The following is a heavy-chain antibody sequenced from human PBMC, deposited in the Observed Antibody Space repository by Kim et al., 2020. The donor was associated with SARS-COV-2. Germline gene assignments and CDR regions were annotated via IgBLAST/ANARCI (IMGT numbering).Heavy chain of an antibody. V-gene: IGHV1-46*01. CDR1: GYAFTYFF. D-gene: IGHD2-21*01. J-gene: IGHJ6*02. Sequence: ASVKVSCKASGYAFTYFFIHWVRQAPGQGLEWMGKIDPRVGTAAYSQNFQGKFTMTGDTSTTTVYMELTSLRSEDTATYYCARAPSDFYCMDVWGQG. CDR2: IDPRVGTA. CDR3: ARAPSDFYCMDV.